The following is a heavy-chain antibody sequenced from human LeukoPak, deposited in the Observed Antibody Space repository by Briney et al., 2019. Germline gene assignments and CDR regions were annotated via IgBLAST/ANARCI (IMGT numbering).Heavy chain of an antibody. D-gene: IGHD3-22*01. CDR2: IYYGENT. V-gene: IGHV4-39*01. CDR1: GGSISSGPYY. J-gene: IGHJ4*02. Sequence: PSETLSLTCTVSGGSISSGPYYWGWIRQPPGKGLEWIGNIYYGENTYYNPSLKSRVTISIDTSKNQFYLKLSSLTAADTAVYYCARRDDSSGYHKIFDYWGPGTLVTVST. CDR3: ARRDDSSGYHKIFDY.